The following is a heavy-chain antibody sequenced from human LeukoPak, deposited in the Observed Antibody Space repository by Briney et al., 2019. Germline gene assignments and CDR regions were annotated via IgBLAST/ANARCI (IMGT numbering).Heavy chain of an antibody. CDR3: ATFGSSGFAFDI. CDR2: ISSSGSAI. D-gene: IGHD3-22*01. V-gene: IGHV3-48*03. CDR1: GFTFSSYE. J-gene: IGHJ3*02. Sequence: GGSLRLCCAASGFTFSSYEMNRVGQAPGKGLDSVSYISSSGSAIYYADSVKGRFTISRDNAKNSLYLQMNSLRAEDTAVYYCATFGSSGFAFDIWGQGTMVTVSS.